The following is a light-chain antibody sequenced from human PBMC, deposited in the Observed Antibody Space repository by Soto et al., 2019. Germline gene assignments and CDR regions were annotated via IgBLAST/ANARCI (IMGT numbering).Light chain of an antibody. CDR2: DNN. CDR1: SSNIGAGYD. CDR3: QSYDSSLSGYV. J-gene: IGLJ1*01. Sequence: QTVVTQAPSVSGAPGQRVTISCTGSSSNIGAGYDVHWYQQLPGTAPKLLIYDNNNWPSGVPDRFSGSKSGTSASLAISGLQAEDEADYYCQSYDSSLSGYVFGTGTKLTVL. V-gene: IGLV1-40*01.